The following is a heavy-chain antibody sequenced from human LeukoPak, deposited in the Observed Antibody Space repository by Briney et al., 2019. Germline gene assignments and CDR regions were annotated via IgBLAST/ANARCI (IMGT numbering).Heavy chain of an antibody. J-gene: IGHJ6*03. Sequence: GASVTVSCKASGYTFTGYYMHWVRQAPGQGLEWMGWINPNSGGTNYAQKFQGRVTMTRDTSISTAYMELSRLRSDDTAVYYCARAITIFGVVINYYYYYMDVWGKGTTVTVSS. D-gene: IGHD3-3*01. CDR2: INPNSGGT. CDR3: ARAITIFGVVINYYYYYMDV. V-gene: IGHV1-2*02. CDR1: GYTFTGYY.